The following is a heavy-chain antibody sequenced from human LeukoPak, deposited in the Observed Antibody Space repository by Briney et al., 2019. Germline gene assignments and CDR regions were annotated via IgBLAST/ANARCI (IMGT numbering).Heavy chain of an antibody. V-gene: IGHV1-8*01. Sequence: GASVKVSCKASGYTFTSYDINWVRQATGQGLEWMGWMNPNSGSTGYAQKFQGRVTMTRNTSISTAYMELSSLRSEDTAVYYCARLQGYSSSWFGAFYYYYYMDVWGKGTTVTVSS. J-gene: IGHJ6*03. CDR3: ARLQGYSSSWFGAFYYYYYMDV. D-gene: IGHD6-13*01. CDR2: MNPNSGST. CDR1: GYTFTSYD.